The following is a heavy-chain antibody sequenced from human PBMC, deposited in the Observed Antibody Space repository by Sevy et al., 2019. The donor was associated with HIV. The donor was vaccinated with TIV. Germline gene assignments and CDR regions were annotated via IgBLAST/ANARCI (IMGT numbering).Heavy chain of an antibody. V-gene: IGHV3-21*06. CDR3: ARGPPDGSYDYFDS. CDR1: GFTFNNFN. D-gene: IGHD1-26*01. J-gene: IGHJ4*02. CDR2: ISGSSNYI. Sequence: GGSLRLSCAASGFTFNNFNMNWVRQAPGKGLQWVSSISGSSNYIYYAESLKGRFIISRDKVKDTVFLQMNSLSADDTAVYYCARGPPDGSYDYFDSWGQGTLVTVSS.